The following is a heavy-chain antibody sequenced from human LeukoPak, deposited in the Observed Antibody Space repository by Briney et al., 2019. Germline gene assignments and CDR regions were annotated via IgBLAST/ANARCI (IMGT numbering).Heavy chain of an antibody. CDR2: INIDTGNP. D-gene: IGHD2-15*01. CDR3: ARAVGYCSSGTCYLVY. V-gene: IGHV7-4-1*02. Sequence: ASVKVSCKASGYTFTSYAVNWVRQAPGQGLEWMGWINIDTGNPTYAQGFTGRFVFSLDTSVSTAYLQISSLKAEDTAVYYCARAVGYCSSGTCYLVYWGQGTLVTVSS. CDR1: GYTFTSYA. J-gene: IGHJ4*02.